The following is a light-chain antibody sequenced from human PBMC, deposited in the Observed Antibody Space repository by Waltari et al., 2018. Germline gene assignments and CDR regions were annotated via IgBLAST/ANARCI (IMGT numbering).Light chain of an antibody. V-gene: IGLV4-69*01. CDR2: VNRDGSH. Sequence: QLELTQSPSASASLGASVKLTCTLSSGHITNVVAWHQQPPQKGPRYLMKVNRDGSHRRGEVIPDPFSGPSSWAERYLTLSRPQSEGEADYYRQNGGHGTWVFGRGTKLTVL. J-gene: IGLJ3*02. CDR1: SGHITNV. CDR3: QNGGHGTWV.